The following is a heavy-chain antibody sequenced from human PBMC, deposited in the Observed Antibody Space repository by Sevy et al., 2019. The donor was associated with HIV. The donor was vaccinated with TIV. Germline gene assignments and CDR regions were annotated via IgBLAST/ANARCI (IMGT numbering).Heavy chain of an antibody. V-gene: IGHV3-74*01. CDR1: GFTFSSYW. CDR2: INSDGSST. J-gene: IGHJ4*02. D-gene: IGHD3-22*01. CDR3: TYYYDSSGYYSFDY. Sequence: GGSLRLSCAASGFTFSSYWMHWVRQAPGKGLVCVSRINSDGSSTSYADSVKGRFTISRDNAKNTLYLQMNSLRAEDTAVYYCTYYYDSSGYYSFDYWGQGTLVTVSS.